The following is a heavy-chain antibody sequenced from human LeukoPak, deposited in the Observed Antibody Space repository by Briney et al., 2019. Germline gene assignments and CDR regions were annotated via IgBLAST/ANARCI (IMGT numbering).Heavy chain of an antibody. CDR3: ARHYDFWTDY. D-gene: IGHD3-3*01. V-gene: IGHV4-39*01. Sequence: SETLSLTCTVSGGAISSSSYYWGWIRQPPGKGLEWIGSIYYSGSTYYNPSLKSRVTISVDTSKNQFSLKLSSVTAADTAVYYCARHYDFWTDYWGQGTLVTVSS. J-gene: IGHJ4*02. CDR1: GGAISSSSYY. CDR2: IYYSGST.